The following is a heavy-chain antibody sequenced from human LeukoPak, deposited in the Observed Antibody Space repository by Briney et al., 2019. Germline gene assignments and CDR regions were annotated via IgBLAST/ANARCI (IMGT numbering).Heavy chain of an antibody. J-gene: IGHJ5*02. CDR3: ARVSGRFGEPKWFGP. CDR2: ISAYNGNT. V-gene: IGHV1-18*01. Sequence: GASVKVSCKASGYTFTSYGISWVRQAPGQGLEWMGWISAYNGNTNYAQKLQGRVTMTTDTSTSTAYMELRSLRSDDAAVYYCARVSGRFGEPKWFGPWGQGTLVTVSS. D-gene: IGHD3-10*01. CDR1: GYTFTSYG.